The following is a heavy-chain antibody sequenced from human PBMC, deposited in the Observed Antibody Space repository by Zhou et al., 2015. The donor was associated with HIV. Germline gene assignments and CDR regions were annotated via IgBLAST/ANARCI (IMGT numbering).Heavy chain of an antibody. CDR3: ARDLYPNF. Sequence: EVQLVESGGGLTQTGKSLRLSCSASGFLVTSNYMGWVRQAPGRGLEWVSYISKSGDTIFYTDSVKGRFTISRDNAKNTLYLQMSSLRAEDTAVYYCARDLYPNFWGQGTLVTVSS. J-gene: IGHJ1*01. V-gene: IGHV3-48*03. D-gene: IGHD4/OR15-4a*01. CDR1: GFLVTSNY. CDR2: ISKSGDTI.